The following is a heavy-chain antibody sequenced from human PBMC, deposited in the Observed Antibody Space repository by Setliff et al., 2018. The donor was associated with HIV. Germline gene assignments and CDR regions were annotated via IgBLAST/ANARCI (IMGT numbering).Heavy chain of an antibody. CDR3: ARGRHYSSSAPFAIDF. Sequence: SETLSLTCTVSGGSISSHYWTWIRQPPGKGLEWIGSIYHSGSTYNNPSLKSRVAISVDTSKNQFSVKLSSVTAADTAVYYCARGRHYSSSAPFAIDFWGQGMLVTVSS. D-gene: IGHD6-6*01. V-gene: IGHV4-59*04. J-gene: IGHJ4*02. CDR1: GGSISSHY. CDR2: IYHSGST.